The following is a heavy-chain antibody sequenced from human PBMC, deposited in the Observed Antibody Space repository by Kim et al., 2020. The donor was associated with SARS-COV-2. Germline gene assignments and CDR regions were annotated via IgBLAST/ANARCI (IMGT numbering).Heavy chain of an antibody. V-gene: IGHV3-23*03. D-gene: IGHD1-26*01. Sequence: GGSLRLSCAASGFTFSSYAMSWVRQAPGKGLEWVSVIYSGGSSTYYADSVKGRFTISRDNSKNTLYLQMNSLRAEDTAVYYCAGGRGSYYAPYNYYYGM. J-gene: IGHJ6*01. CDR2: IYSGGSST. CDR1: GFTFSSYA. CDR3: AGGRGSYYAPYNYYYGM.